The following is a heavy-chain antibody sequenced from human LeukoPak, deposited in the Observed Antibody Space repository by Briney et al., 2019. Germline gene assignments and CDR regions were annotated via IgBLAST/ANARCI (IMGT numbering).Heavy chain of an antibody. Sequence: GGSLRLSCAASGFTLSNYNMNWVRQAPGKGLEWVSYISSSSTNIYYTDSVKGRFTISRDNAKNSLYLQMNSLRAEDTAVYYCARDDTAVAGTELDYWGQGTLVTVSS. CDR2: ISSSSTNI. CDR3: ARDDTAVAGTELDY. CDR1: GFTLSNYN. J-gene: IGHJ4*02. V-gene: IGHV3-21*01. D-gene: IGHD6-19*01.